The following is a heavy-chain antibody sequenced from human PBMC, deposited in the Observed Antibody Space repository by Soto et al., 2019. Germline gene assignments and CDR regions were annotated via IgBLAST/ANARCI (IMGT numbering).Heavy chain of an antibody. CDR2: IIPTLGIA. CDR3: ARTYCSGGSCSGQTSYYYGMDV. D-gene: IGHD2-15*01. CDR1: GGTFSSYT. V-gene: IGHV1-69*02. J-gene: IGHJ6*02. Sequence: QVQLVQSGAEVKKPGSSVKVSCKASGGTFSSYTISWVRQAPGQALEWMGRIIPTLGIANYAQKFQGRVTITADKSTSTAYMELSSLRSEDTAVYYCARTYCSGGSCSGQTSYYYGMDVWGQGTTVTVSS.